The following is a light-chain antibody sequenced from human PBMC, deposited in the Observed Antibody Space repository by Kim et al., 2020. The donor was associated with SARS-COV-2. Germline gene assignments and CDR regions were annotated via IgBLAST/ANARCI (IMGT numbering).Light chain of an antibody. CDR1: QSVTTY. CDR2: DAS. Sequence: EIVLTQSPATLSLSPGERATLSCRASQSVTTYLAWYQHKPGQTPRLLIYDASNRAPGIPARFSGSGSGTDFTLTISSLEPEDFAVYYCQQRANWPLTFGPGTKVDIK. V-gene: IGKV3-11*01. J-gene: IGKJ3*01. CDR3: QQRANWPLT.